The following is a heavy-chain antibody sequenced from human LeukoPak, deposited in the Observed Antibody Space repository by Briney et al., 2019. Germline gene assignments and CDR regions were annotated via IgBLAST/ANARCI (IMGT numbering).Heavy chain of an antibody. Sequence: SETLSLTCAVYGGSFSGYYWSWIRQPPGKGLEWIGEINHSGSTNYNPSLKSRVTISVDTSKNQFSLKLSSVTAADTAVYYCARDRMVRGVIGPLNYYYGMDVWGQGTTVTVSS. CDR1: GGSFSGYY. D-gene: IGHD3-10*01. V-gene: IGHV4-34*01. CDR3: ARDRMVRGVIGPLNYYYGMDV. J-gene: IGHJ6*02. CDR2: INHSGST.